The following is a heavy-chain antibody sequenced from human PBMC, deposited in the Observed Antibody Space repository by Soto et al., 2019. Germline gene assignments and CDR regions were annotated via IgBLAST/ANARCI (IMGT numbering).Heavy chain of an antibody. V-gene: IGHV4-31*03. CDR3: ARGGRRSPAMDV. Sequence: QVQLQESGPGLVRPSQTLSLTCTVSGGSISSGGYYWSWIRQHPGKGLEWIGYIYYSGSTYYNPSLKSRVTISVDTSKNQCSLKLSSVPAADTAVYYCARGGRRSPAMDVWGQGTTVTVSS. CDR1: GGSISSGGYY. J-gene: IGHJ6*02. CDR2: IYYSGST.